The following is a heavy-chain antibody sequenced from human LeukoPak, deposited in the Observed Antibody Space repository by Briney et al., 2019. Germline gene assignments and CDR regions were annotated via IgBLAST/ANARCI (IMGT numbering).Heavy chain of an antibody. D-gene: IGHD5-12*01. Sequence: GESLKISCKGPGYSFSSYWIAWVRQMPGKGLEWMGIIFPGDSDTRYSPSFQGQVTISADSSSSTAYLQWSSLEAPDTAMYYCAKLGGYDNKYYFDYWGQGTLVTVSS. CDR1: GYSFSSYW. V-gene: IGHV5-51*01. CDR2: IFPGDSDT. J-gene: IGHJ4*02. CDR3: AKLGGYDNKYYFDY.